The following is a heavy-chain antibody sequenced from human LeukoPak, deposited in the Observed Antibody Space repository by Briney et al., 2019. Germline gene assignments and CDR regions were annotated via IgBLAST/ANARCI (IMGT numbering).Heavy chain of an antibody. CDR2: INHSGST. V-gene: IGHV4-34*01. CDR1: GESFSGYY. D-gene: IGHD4-17*01. Sequence: PSETLSLTCAVYGESFSGYYWSWIRQPPGKGLEWIGEINHSGSTNYNPSLKSRVTISVDTSKNQFSLKLSSVTAADTAVYYCARGPPRVTGDYWGKGPLVTVSS. J-gene: IGHJ4*02. CDR3: ARGPPRVTGDY.